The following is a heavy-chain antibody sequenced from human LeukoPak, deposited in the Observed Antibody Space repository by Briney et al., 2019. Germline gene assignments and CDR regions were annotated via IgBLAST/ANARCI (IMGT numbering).Heavy chain of an antibody. Sequence: ASVKVSCKASGYTFTSYGISWVRQAPGQGLEWMGWISAYNGNTNYAQKFQGRVTITADKSTSTAYMELSSLRSEDTAVYYCASLSSIAAAADYWGQGTLVTVSS. V-gene: IGHV1-18*01. CDR3: ASLSSIAAAADY. D-gene: IGHD6-13*01. CDR2: ISAYNGNT. J-gene: IGHJ4*02. CDR1: GYTFTSYG.